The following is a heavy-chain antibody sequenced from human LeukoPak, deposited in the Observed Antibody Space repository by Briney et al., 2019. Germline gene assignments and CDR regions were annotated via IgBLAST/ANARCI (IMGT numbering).Heavy chain of an antibody. CDR1: GFTFSSYW. CDR2: INHNGNVN. J-gene: IGHJ4*02. D-gene: IGHD3-22*01. V-gene: IGHV3-7*03. Sequence: GGSLRLSCAASGFTFSSYWMNWARQAPGKGLEWVASINHNGNVNYYVDSVKGRFTISRDNAKNSLYLQMSNLRAEDTAVYYCARVHYYDNKTIDCWGQGTLVTVSS. CDR3: ARVHYYDNKTIDC.